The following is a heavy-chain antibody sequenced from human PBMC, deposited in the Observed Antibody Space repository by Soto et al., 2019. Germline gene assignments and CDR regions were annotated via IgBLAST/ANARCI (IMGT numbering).Heavy chain of an antibody. Sequence: QVQLVESGGGVVQPGRSLRLSCAASGFTFSSYGMHWVRQAPGKGLEWVAVIWYDGSNKYYADSVKGRFTISRDNSKNTLYLQMNSLRAEDTAVYHCATGGETNPNYYYYGMDVWGQGTTVTVSS. J-gene: IGHJ6*02. CDR1: GFTFSSYG. CDR2: IWYDGSNK. CDR3: ATGGETNPNYYYYGMDV. V-gene: IGHV3-33*01. D-gene: IGHD2-21*01.